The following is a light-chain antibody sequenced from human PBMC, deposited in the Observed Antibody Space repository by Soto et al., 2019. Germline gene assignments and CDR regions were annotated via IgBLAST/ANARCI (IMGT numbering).Light chain of an antibody. J-gene: IGKJ1*01. CDR3: QQYTSYRT. Sequence: DIQMTQSPSTLSASVGDRVTITCRASQSISSWLAWYQQKPGKAPKLLIYKASSLESGVPSRFSGSGSGTEFTLTISSLQPDDFATYHCQQYTSYRTFGQGTKVDIK. V-gene: IGKV1-5*03. CDR1: QSISSW. CDR2: KAS.